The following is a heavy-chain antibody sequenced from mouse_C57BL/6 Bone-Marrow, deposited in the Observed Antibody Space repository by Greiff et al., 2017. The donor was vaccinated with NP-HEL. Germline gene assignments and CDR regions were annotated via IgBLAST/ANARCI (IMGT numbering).Heavy chain of an antibody. CDR1: GYTFTDYN. D-gene: IGHD1-1*01. CDR3: ARRGNYYGSSYRYYYAMDY. V-gene: IGHV1-18*01. Sequence: VHVKQSGPELVKPGASVKIPCKASGYTFTDYNMDWVKQSHGKSLEWIGDINPNNGGTIYNQKFKGKATLTVDKSSSTAYMELRSLTSEDTAVYYCARRGNYYGSSYRYYYAMDYWGQGTSVTVSS. CDR2: INPNNGGT. J-gene: IGHJ4*01.